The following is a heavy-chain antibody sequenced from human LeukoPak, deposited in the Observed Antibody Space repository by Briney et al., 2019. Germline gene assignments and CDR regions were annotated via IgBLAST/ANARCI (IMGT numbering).Heavy chain of an antibody. J-gene: IGHJ3*02. Sequence: ASVKVSCKASGGTFSSYALSWVRQAPGQGLEWMGGIIPIFGTANYAQKFQGRVTITADESTSTAYMELSSLRSEDTAVYYCARDGGYNLRAFDIWGQGTMVTVSS. CDR3: ARDGGYNLRAFDI. D-gene: IGHD5-24*01. CDR1: GGTFSSYA. V-gene: IGHV1-69*13. CDR2: IIPIFGTA.